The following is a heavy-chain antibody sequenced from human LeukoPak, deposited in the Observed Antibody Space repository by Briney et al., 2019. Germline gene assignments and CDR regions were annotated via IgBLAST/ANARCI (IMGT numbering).Heavy chain of an antibody. J-gene: IGHJ6*02. CDR1: GFTFSGSA. D-gene: IGHD6-19*01. CDR2: IRSKANSYAT. Sequence: GGSLRLPCAASGFTFSGSAMHWVRQASGKGLEWVGRIRSKANSYATAYAASVKGRFTISRDDSKNTAYLQMNSLKTEDTAVYYCTITGYSSGWDYYYYGMDVWGQGTTVTVSS. V-gene: IGHV3-73*01. CDR3: TITGYSSGWDYYYYGMDV.